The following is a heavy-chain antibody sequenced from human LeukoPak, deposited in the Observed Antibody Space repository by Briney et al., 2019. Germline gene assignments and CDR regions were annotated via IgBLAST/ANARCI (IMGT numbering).Heavy chain of an antibody. Sequence: ASVKVSCKTSGYNFNNYGISWVRQAPGQGLEWMGWISAYNGNTNYAQKLQGRVTMTTDTSTSTAYMELRSLRSDDTAVYYCARDLPYCSSTSCYPYYFDYWGQGTLVTVSS. CDR3: ARDLPYCSSTSCYPYYFDY. CDR1: GYNFNNYG. D-gene: IGHD2-2*01. J-gene: IGHJ4*02. CDR2: ISAYNGNT. V-gene: IGHV1-18*01.